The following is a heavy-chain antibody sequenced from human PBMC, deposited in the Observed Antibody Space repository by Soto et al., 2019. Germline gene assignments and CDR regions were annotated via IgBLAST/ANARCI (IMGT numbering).Heavy chain of an antibody. CDR3: ARAGPYSSSWHFDY. CDR2: ISAYNGNT. J-gene: IGHJ4*02. CDR1: GYTFTSYG. Sequence: ASVKVSCKASGYTFTSYGISWVRQAPGQGLEWMGWISAYNGNTNYAQKLQGRVTRTTDTSTSTAYMELRSLRSDDTAVYYCARAGPYSSSWHFDYWGQGTLVTVSS. D-gene: IGHD6-13*01. V-gene: IGHV1-18*01.